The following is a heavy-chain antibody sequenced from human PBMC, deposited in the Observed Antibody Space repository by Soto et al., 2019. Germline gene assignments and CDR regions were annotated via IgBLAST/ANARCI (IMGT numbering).Heavy chain of an antibody. D-gene: IGHD3-10*01. J-gene: IGHJ6*02. V-gene: IGHV3-9*01. CDR1: GFTFDDYA. Sequence: LRLSCAASGFTFDDYAMHWVRQVPGKGLEWVSGISWNSGSIGYAVSVQGRFTLSRDNAKNSLYLQMNSLRSEDTALYYCAKDLGGSLHYYYGMDVWGQGTTVTVSS. CDR2: ISWNSGSI. CDR3: AKDLGGSLHYYYGMDV.